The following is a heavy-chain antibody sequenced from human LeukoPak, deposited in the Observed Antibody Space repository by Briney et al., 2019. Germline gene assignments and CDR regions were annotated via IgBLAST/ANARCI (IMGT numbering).Heavy chain of an antibody. J-gene: IGHJ4*02. Sequence: SETLSLTCTVSGGSISSYYWSWIRQPPGKGLEWIGYIYYSGSTNYNPSPKSRVTISVDTTKNQFSLKLSSVPAADTAVYYCARHRQTMVRGVANTIHYFDYWGQGTLVTVSS. CDR1: GGSISSYY. D-gene: IGHD3-10*01. CDR2: IYYSGST. V-gene: IGHV4-59*08. CDR3: ARHRQTMVRGVANTIHYFDY.